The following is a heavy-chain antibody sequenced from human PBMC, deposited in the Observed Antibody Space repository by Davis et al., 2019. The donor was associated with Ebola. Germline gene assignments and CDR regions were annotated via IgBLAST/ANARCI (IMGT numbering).Heavy chain of an antibody. CDR1: GYIFTTYG. V-gene: IGHV7-4-1*02. CDR2: INTNTGNA. Sequence: ASVKVSCKASGYIFTTYGMHWVRQAPGQGLEWMGWINTNTGNARYAKGFTGRFVFSLDTSVSTAYLQINSLKTEDTAVYYCASLPDIWGQGTLVTVSS. J-gene: IGHJ3*02. CDR3: ASLPDI.